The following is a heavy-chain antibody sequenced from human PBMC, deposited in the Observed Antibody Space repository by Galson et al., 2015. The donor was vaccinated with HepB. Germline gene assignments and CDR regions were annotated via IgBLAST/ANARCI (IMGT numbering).Heavy chain of an antibody. CDR3: ATYLGSTGSDF. CDR2: LVPENGDT. CDR1: GYNLTELS. J-gene: IGHJ3*01. V-gene: IGHV1-24*01. Sequence: SVKVSCKVSGYNLTELSIHWVRQAPGKGLEWMGNLVPENGDTLLAQKFEGRVRMTKDTSSDTTYMELSSLRSEDTGVYFCATYLGSTGSDFWGQGTMVTVSS. D-gene: IGHD3-9*01.